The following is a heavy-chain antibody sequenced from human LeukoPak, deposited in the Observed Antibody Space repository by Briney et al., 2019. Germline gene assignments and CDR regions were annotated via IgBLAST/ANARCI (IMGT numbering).Heavy chain of an antibody. CDR3: ARWSMATNGYYFDY. D-gene: IGHD5-24*01. J-gene: IGHJ4*02. Sequence: GGSLRLSCAASGFSVRTTFMSWVRQTPDKGLEWVSAISASGGNTYYADSVKGRFTISRDNAKNSLYLQMDSLRAEDTAVYYCARWSMATNGYYFDYWGQGTLVTVSS. CDR1: GFSVRTTF. CDR2: ISASGGNT. V-gene: IGHV3-21*01.